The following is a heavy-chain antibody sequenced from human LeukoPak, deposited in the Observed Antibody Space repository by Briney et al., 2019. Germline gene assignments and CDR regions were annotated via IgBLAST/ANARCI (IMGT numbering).Heavy chain of an antibody. Sequence: GGSLRLSCAASGFTFSSYGMSWVRQAPGKGLEWVSVIYSGGSTYYADSVKGRFTISRDNSKNTLYLQMNSLRAEDTAVYYCAREGGTYYYGSGSSYYFDYWGQGTLVTVSS. CDR3: AREGGTYYYGSGSSYYFDY. V-gene: IGHV3-66*01. J-gene: IGHJ4*02. CDR1: GFTFSSYG. D-gene: IGHD3-10*01. CDR2: IYSGGST.